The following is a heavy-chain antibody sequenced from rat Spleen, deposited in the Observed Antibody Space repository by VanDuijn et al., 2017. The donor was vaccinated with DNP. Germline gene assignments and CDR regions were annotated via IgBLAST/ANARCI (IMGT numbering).Heavy chain of an antibody. CDR3: TTGPNWFAY. V-gene: IGHV5-19*01. CDR2: ISPSGGSI. CDR1: GFIFSNYD. J-gene: IGHJ3*01. Sequence: EVQLVESGGGLVQPGRSLKLSCAASGFIFSNYDMAWVRQAPTKGLEWVASISPSGGSIYYRDSVKGRFTVSRDNAKSSLYLQMDSLRSEDTATYYCTTGPNWFAYWGQGALVTVSS.